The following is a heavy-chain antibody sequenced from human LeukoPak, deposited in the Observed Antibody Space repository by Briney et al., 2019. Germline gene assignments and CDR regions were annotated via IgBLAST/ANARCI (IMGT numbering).Heavy chain of an antibody. CDR1: GYTFTDYY. CDR3: ARAGGGYNSQYFDY. CDR2: INPSGGTT. Sequence: ASVKVSCKASGYTFTDYYLHWVRQAPGQGLEWMGIINPSGGTTSYAQKFQGRVTMTRAMSTGTVSLELSSLRSEDTAVYYCARAGGGYNSQYFDYWGQGTLVAVFS. J-gene: IGHJ4*02. D-gene: IGHD5-24*01. V-gene: IGHV1-46*01.